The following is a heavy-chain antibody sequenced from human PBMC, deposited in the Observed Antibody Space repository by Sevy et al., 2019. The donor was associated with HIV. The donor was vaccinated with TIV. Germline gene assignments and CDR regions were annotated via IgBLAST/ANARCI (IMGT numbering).Heavy chain of an antibody. Sequence: GGSLRLSCAASGFTFSDYGMQWVRQAPGKGLEWVAVIWNDGSNKYYADSGKGRFTTSKDNSSTTLYLQMNSLRAEDTAVYYCARDVRGEGIRPGDLDYWGQGTLVTVSS. CDR1: GFTFSDYG. CDR2: IWNDGSNK. V-gene: IGHV3-33*01. D-gene: IGHD3-10*02. CDR3: ARDVRGEGIRPGDLDY. J-gene: IGHJ4*02.